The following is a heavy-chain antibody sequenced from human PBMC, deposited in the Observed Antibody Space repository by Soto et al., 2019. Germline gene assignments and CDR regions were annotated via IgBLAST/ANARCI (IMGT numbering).Heavy chain of an antibody. D-gene: IGHD6-13*01. CDR2: IGAAGDT. Sequence: GGSLRLSCAASGFIFSSSDMRWVRQPTGKGLEWVSTIGAAGDTYYPGSVKGRFTISRENAKNSLYLQMNSLRAEDTAVYYCARGQGGIAESYYYDTDVWVQGTTVTVSS. V-gene: IGHV3-13*01. CDR3: ARGQGGIAESYYYDTDV. J-gene: IGHJ6*02. CDR1: GFIFSSSD.